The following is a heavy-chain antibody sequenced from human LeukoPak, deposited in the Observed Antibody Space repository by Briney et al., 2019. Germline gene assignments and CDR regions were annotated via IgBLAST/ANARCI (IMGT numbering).Heavy chain of an antibody. CDR3: ARTRGYSYGIFDY. CDR1: SDSIRSYY. D-gene: IGHD5-18*01. Sequence: SETLSLTCTVSSDSIRSYYWSWIRQPPGKGLEWIGEINHSGSTNYNPSLKSRVTISVDTSKNQFSLKLSSVTAADTAVYYCARTRGYSYGIFDYWGQGTLVTVSS. CDR2: INHSGST. V-gene: IGHV4-34*01. J-gene: IGHJ4*02.